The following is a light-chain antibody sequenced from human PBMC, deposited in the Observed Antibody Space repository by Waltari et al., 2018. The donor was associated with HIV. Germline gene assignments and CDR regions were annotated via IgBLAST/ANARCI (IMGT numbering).Light chain of an antibody. CDR3: SSYTSSITYV. J-gene: IGLJ1*01. V-gene: IGLV2-14*03. CDR2: DVS. Sequence: QSALTQPASVSGSPGQSITISCTGTRNDIGRSNYVSWHQQHPGQAPNLIIHDVSDRPSGSYNRFSGSKSGNTASLTISGLQTEDEADYYCSSYTSSITYVFGSGTRVTVL. CDR1: RNDIGRSNY.